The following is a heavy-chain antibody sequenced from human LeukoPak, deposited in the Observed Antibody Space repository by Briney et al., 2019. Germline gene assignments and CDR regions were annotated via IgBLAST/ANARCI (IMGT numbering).Heavy chain of an antibody. Sequence: SETLSLTCTVSGGSISTYYWNWIRQPPGKGPEWIGYIYYSESTIYNPSLKSRVTMSVDTSKNQFSLKLNSVTAADTAVYYCARDRLGLPVDYWGRGTLVTVSS. CDR3: ARDRLGLPVDY. CDR1: GGSISTYY. CDR2: IYYSEST. V-gene: IGHV4-59*01. J-gene: IGHJ4*02. D-gene: IGHD3-16*01.